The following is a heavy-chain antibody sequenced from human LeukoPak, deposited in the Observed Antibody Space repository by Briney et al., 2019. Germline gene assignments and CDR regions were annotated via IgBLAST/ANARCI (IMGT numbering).Heavy chain of an antibody. D-gene: IGHD2-2*01. V-gene: IGHV3-20*04. CDR1: GFPFQDSG. CDR3: ARQTRGYVYYFDY. CDR2: INWNGDTT. Sequence: RPGGSLRLSCAASGFPFQDSGLSWVRHAPGKGLEWISGINWNGDTTVYADSVKGRFTISRDNAKNSLYPQMNSLRADDTAFYYCARQTRGYVYYFDYWGQGTLVTVSS. J-gene: IGHJ4*02.